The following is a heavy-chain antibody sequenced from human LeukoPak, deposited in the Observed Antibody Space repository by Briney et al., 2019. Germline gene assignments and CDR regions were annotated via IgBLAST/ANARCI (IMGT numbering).Heavy chain of an antibody. CDR2: IIPILGIA. Sequence: GASVKVSCKASGGTFSSYAISWVRQAPGQGLEWMGRIIPILGIANYAQKFQGRVTITADKSKSTAYMELSSLRSEETAVYYCARASRGYLLAFDIWGQGTMVTVSS. CDR3: ARASRGYLLAFDI. D-gene: IGHD6-13*01. CDR1: GGTFSSYA. V-gene: IGHV1-69*04. J-gene: IGHJ3*02.